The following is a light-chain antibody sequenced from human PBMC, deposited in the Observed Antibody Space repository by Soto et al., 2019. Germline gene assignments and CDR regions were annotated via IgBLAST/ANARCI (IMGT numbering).Light chain of an antibody. J-gene: IGKJ1*01. V-gene: IGKV1-39*01. CDR2: AAS. CDR3: QQSYTAPWT. CDR1: QNINNY. Sequence: DIQMTQSASSLSATVGDRVTITCRASQNINNYLKWYQQRPGEAPKLLIYAASTLQAGVPSRFIGSGSGTLFTLTISGLQPEEFATYICQQSYTAPWTFGQGPKGAV.